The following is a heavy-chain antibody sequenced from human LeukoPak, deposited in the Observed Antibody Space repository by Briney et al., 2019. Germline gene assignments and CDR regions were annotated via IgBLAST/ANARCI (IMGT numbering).Heavy chain of an antibody. Sequence: ASVKVSCKASGYTFTSYGISWVRQAPGQGLEWMGWISAYNGNTNYAQKLQGRVTMTTDTSTSTAYMELRSLRSDDTAVYYCARVGSGWYGYCYYGMDVWGQGTTVTVSS. V-gene: IGHV1-18*01. CDR2: ISAYNGNT. J-gene: IGHJ6*02. CDR1: GYTFTSYG. CDR3: ARVGSGWYGYCYYGMDV. D-gene: IGHD6-19*01.